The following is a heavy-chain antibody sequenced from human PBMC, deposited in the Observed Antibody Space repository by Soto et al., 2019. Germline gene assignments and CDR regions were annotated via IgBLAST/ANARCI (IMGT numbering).Heavy chain of an antibody. V-gene: IGHV3-48*01. CDR1: GFTFSSYS. CDR3: ARDNDGAQYINSYNEY. Sequence: PGGSLRLSCAASGFTFSSYSMNWVRQAPGKGLEWVSYISSSSGSIFYADSVKGRFTISRDNARNSLYLQMNRLRAEDAAIYYCARDNDGAQYINSYNEYWGQGTRVTVSS. J-gene: IGHJ4*02. CDR2: ISSSSGSI. D-gene: IGHD1-1*01.